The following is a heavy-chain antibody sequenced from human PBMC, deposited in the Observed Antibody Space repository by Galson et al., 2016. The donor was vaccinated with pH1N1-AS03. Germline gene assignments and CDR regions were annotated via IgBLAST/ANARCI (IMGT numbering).Heavy chain of an antibody. CDR2: ISWNSGAI. CDR3: VKDRLSGGADV. CDR1: GFTLGDSA. Sequence: SLRLSCAASGFTLGDSAMHWVRQGPGKGLEWVSGISWNSGAIAYADSVKGRFTVSRDNAMNFLYLQMNSLKPGDTASYYCVKDRLSGGADVWGQGTTVTVSS. V-gene: IGHV3-9*01. J-gene: IGHJ6*02. D-gene: IGHD2-15*01.